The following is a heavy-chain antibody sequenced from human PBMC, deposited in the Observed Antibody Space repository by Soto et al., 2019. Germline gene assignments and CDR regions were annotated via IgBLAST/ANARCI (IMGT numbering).Heavy chain of an antibody. Sequence: SETLSLTCAVSGYSMTSGYYWGWVRQPPGKGPEWLGSIYHGGSIYYNPSLKSRVTISLDTSKNHFSLDLTSVTAADTAVYYCTRTFDYYGMDVWGQGTTVTVS. J-gene: IGHJ6*02. CDR1: GYSMTSGYY. V-gene: IGHV4-38-2*01. D-gene: IGHD3-3*01. CDR2: IYHGGSI. CDR3: TRTFDYYGMDV.